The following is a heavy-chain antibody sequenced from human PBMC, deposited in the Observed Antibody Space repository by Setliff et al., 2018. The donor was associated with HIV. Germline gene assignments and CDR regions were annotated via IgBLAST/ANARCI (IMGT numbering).Heavy chain of an antibody. CDR3: ARVISGRGREVPDFDY. CDR1: GYTLTNYD. Sequence: GASVKVSCKASGYTLTNYDINWVRQATGQGLEWMGWMNPSGATGYAQEFQGRVTMTRDTSISTAYMELSSLRSEDTAVYYCARVISGRGREVPDFDYWGQGTQVTVSS. V-gene: IGHV1-8*02. J-gene: IGHJ4*02. CDR2: MNPSGAT. D-gene: IGHD2-2*01.